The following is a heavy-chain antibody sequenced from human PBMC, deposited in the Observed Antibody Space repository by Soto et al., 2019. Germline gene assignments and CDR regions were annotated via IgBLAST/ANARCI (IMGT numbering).Heavy chain of an antibody. J-gene: IGHJ6*03. CDR1: GFIFIRYA. CDR2: IYSGGST. Sequence: GGSLRLSCTASGFIFIRYAMSCVRQAPGKGLEWVSVIYSGGSTYYADSVKGRFTISRDNSKNTLNLQMNSLRAEDTAVYYCARAAYYDFWSAPYYYYMDVWGKGTTVTVSS. CDR3: ARAAYYDFWSAPYYYYMDV. V-gene: IGHV3-66*01. D-gene: IGHD3-3*01.